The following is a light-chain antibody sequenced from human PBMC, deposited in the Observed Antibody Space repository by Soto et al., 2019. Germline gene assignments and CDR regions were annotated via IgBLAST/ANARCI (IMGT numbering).Light chain of an antibody. CDR2: EVS. CDR1: HNDIGGYNY. CDR3: SSYTISVTLHVV. V-gene: IGLV2-14*01. Sequence: QSVLTQPASVSGSPGQSITISCTGTHNDIGGYNYVSWYQHHPGKAPKLIIYEVSNRPSGVSNRFSGSKSGSTASLTISGLQAEDEADYYCSSYTISVTLHVVFGGGTTLTVL. J-gene: IGLJ2*01.